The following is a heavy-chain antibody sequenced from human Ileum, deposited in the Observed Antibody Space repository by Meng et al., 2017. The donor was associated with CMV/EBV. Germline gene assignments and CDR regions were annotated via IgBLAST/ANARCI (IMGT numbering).Heavy chain of an antibody. V-gene: IGHV2-5*02. CDR2: IHGGGGK. Sequence: HIPLKESGPTPMKPTQTLPLTCTFSGFSLTTNVESVGWIRQPPGKALEWLALIHGGGGKQYSPSLQSRLTATRDTSKNQVVLTMTNMDPVDTATYYCVHRYSSSSGQVSWGQGTLVTVSS. CDR1: GFSLTTNVES. D-gene: IGHD6-6*01. J-gene: IGHJ5*02. CDR3: VHRYSSSSGQVS.